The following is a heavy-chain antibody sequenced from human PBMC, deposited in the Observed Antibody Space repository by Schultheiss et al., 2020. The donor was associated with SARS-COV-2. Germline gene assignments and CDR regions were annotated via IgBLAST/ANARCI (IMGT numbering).Heavy chain of an antibody. CDR2: ISSSSSTI. CDR3: ARVSCSGGSCYSYYYYGMDV. Sequence: GGSLRLSCAASGFTFSSYSMNWVRQAPGKGLEWVSYISSSSSTIYYADSVKGRFTISRDNAKNSLYLQMNSLRDEDTAVYYCARVSCSGGSCYSYYYYGMDVWGQGTTVTVSS. CDR1: GFTFSSYS. V-gene: IGHV3-48*02. D-gene: IGHD2-15*01. J-gene: IGHJ6*02.